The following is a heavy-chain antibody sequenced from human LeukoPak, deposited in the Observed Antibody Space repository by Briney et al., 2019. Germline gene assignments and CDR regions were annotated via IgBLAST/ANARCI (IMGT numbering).Heavy chain of an antibody. V-gene: IGHV3-7*01. CDR1: GFTFSSYW. Sequence: GGSLRLSCAASGFTFSSYWMTWVRQVPGKGLEWVSNINRDGSVIHYMDSVKGRFTISRDNAKNSLYLQMNSLRAEDTAVYYCVKDFSPYCGGDCYFDAFDIWGQGTVVTVSS. CDR3: VKDFSPYCGGDCYFDAFDI. J-gene: IGHJ3*02. CDR2: INRDGSVI. D-gene: IGHD2-21*01.